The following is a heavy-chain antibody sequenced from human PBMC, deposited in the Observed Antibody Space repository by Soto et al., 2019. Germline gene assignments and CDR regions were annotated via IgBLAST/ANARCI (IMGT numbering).Heavy chain of an antibody. V-gene: IGHV3-21*01. Sequence: PGGSLRLSCAASGFTFSSYNMNWVRQAPGKGLEWVSSISSSSSYIYYADSVKGRFTISRDNAKNSLYLQMNSLRVEDTAVYYCARDAGIALTGNYYGMDVWGQGTTVTSP. CDR1: GFTFSSYN. CDR3: ARDAGIALTGNYYGMDV. D-gene: IGHD6-13*01. J-gene: IGHJ6*02. CDR2: ISSSSSYI.